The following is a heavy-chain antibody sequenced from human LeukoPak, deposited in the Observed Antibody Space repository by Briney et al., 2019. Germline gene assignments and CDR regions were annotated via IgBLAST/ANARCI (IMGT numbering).Heavy chain of an antibody. V-gene: IGHV1-18*01. CDR3: TRKAELWWSLDY. J-gene: IGHJ4*02. CDR2: ISAYNGDS. CDR1: GYTFTTYG. Sequence: ASVKVSCKASGYTFTTYGITWVRQAPGQGLEWMGWISAYNGDSNYAQKLQGRVTMTTATSTSTAYMELRSLRSDDTAVYYCTRKAELWWSLDYWGQGTLVTVSS. D-gene: IGHD2-21*01.